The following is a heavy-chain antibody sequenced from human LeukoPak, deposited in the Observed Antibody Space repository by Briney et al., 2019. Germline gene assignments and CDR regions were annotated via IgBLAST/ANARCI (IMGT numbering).Heavy chain of an antibody. D-gene: IGHD3-22*01. CDR3: ARLFASGGYYYLDY. Sequence: SQTLSLTCTVSGGSINTGGNYWSWLRQHPGKGLEWIGDVYYYRGSTHYTPSLKSRLTISIDTSKNQFSLRLSSVTAADTAVYFCARLFASGGYYYLDYWGQGTLVTVSS. CDR1: GGSINTGGNY. V-gene: IGHV4-31*03. J-gene: IGHJ4*02. CDR2: VYYYRGST.